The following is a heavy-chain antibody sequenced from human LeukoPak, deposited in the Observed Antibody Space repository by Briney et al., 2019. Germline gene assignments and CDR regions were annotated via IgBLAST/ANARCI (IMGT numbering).Heavy chain of an antibody. CDR2: IIPILGIA. V-gene: IGHV1-69*04. Sequence: ASVKVSCKASGGTFSSYAISWVRQAPGQRLEWMGRIIPILGIANYAPKFQGRVTITADKSTSTAYMELSSLTSEDTAVYYCARDELAFDIWGQGTMVTVSS. CDR1: GGTFSSYA. J-gene: IGHJ3*02. CDR3: ARDELAFDI.